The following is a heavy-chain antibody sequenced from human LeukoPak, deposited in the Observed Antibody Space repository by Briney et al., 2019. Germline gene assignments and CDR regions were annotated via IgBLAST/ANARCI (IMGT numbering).Heavy chain of an antibody. J-gene: IGHJ4*02. CDR2: ISDSGST. V-gene: IGHV4-59*08. Sequence: SETLSLTCTVSGGSISSYYWSWIRQPPGKGLEWIGYISDSGSTNYSSSLKSRVTISVDTSRNQFSLKLSSVTAADTAVYYCARQRGYSYGASLDYWGQGTLVTVSS. CDR1: GGSISSYY. CDR3: ARQRGYSYGASLDY. D-gene: IGHD5-18*01.